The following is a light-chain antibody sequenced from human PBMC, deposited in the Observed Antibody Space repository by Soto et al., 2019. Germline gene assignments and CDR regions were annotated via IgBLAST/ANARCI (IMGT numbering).Light chain of an antibody. J-gene: IGKJ1*01. CDR3: QQSSNWQGT. CDR2: DAS. V-gene: IGKV3-11*01. Sequence: IVLTQSPATLSLSPGERATLSCRASQSVSTYLAWYQQTPGRPPRLLIYDASKRAPGIPARFSGSGSGTDFTLTVSSLEPEDFAVYYCQQSSNWQGTFGRGTKVDI. CDR1: QSVSTY.